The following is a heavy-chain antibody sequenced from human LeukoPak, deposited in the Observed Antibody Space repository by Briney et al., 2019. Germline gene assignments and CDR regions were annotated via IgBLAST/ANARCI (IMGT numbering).Heavy chain of an antibody. Sequence: PSETLSLTCTVSGGSISSYYWSWIRQPAGKRLEWIGRISSSGSTNYNPSLKSRVTMSVDSSKNQFSLILISVTAADTAVHYCARDLDWNYADYWGQGTLVTVSS. CDR1: GGSISSYY. CDR2: ISSSGST. CDR3: ARDLDWNYADY. D-gene: IGHD1-7*01. J-gene: IGHJ4*02. V-gene: IGHV4-4*07.